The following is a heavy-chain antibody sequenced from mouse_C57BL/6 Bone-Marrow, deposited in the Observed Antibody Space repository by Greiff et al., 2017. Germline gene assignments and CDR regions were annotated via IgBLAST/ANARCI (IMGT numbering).Heavy chain of an antibody. J-gene: IGHJ2*01. CDR3: ARDYIGGFDY. CDR1: GYTFTSHL. Sequence: QVQLHQSGPELVRPGASVKISCKAPGYTFTSHLMQWVRQRPGQGLEWIGEIFPGSGSTNYNEKFKGKATLTVDPSSSTAYLQLSRLTSEDSAVYCAARDYIGGFDYWGQGTTLTVSS. D-gene: IGHD1-3*01. V-gene: IGHV1-56*01. CDR2: IFPGSGST.